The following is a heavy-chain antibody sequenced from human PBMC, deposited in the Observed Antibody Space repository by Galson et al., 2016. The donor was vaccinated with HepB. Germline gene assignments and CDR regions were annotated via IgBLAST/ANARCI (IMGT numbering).Heavy chain of an antibody. J-gene: IGHJ4*02. Sequence: SVKVSCKASGYTFTNYYFHWVRQAPGQGLEWMGIINPSGGSTTYAQKFQGRVTMTRDTSTATVYIELSSLSSDDTAVYFCCRGDSSSSGHLDIWGQGTLVTVSS. CDR2: INPSGGST. D-gene: IGHD6-6*01. CDR3: CRGDSSSSGHLDI. V-gene: IGHV1-46*01. CDR1: GYTFTNYY.